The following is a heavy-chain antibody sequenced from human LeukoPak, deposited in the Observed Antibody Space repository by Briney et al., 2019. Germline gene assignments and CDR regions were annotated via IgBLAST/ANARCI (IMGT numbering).Heavy chain of an antibody. J-gene: IGHJ4*02. D-gene: IGHD2-15*01. V-gene: IGHV4-4*02. CDR2: IYHSGST. CDR3: ARAGGYCGRISCPYYFDY. Sequence: SGTLSLTCAVSGGSISSSNWWSWVRQPPGKGLEWIGEIYHSGSTNYNPSLKSRVTISVDKSKNQFSLKLSSVTAADTAVYYCARAGGYCGRISCPYYFDYWGQGSLVAVSS. CDR1: GGSISSSNW.